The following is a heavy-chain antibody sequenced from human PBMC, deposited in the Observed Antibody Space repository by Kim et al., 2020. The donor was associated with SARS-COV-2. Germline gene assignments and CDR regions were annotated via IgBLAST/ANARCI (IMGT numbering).Heavy chain of an antibody. V-gene: IGHV3-33*06. J-gene: IGHJ4*02. CDR1: GFTFSSYA. CDR2: IWYDGSNK. Sequence: GGSLRLSCAASGFTFSSYAMHWVRQAPGKGLEWVAVIWYDGSNKYYADSVKGRFTISRDNSKNTLYLQMNSLRAEDTAVYYCAKDKGDFWSGYYTGIPTPYWWGQGTLVTVSS. D-gene: IGHD3-3*01. CDR3: AKDKGDFWSGYYTGIPTPYW.